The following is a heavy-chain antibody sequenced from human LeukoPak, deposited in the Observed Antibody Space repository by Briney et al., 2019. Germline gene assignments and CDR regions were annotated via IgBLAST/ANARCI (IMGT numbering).Heavy chain of an antibody. J-gene: IGHJ4*02. V-gene: IGHV4-59*01. D-gene: IGHD3-22*01. CDR2: IYYSGST. CDR3: ARGQETYYYDSSGYFDY. Sequence: PSETLSLTCAVYGGSFSGYYWSWIRQPPGKGLEWIGYIYYSGSTNYNPSLKSRVTISVDTSKNQFSLKLSSVTAADTAVYYCARGQETYYYDSSGYFDYWGQGTLVTVSS. CDR1: GGSFSGYY.